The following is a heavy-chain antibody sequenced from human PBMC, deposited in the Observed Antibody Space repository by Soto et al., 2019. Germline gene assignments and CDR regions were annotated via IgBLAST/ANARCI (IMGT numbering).Heavy chain of an antibody. CDR1: GFTFSSYA. D-gene: IGHD5-12*01. J-gene: IGHJ4*02. CDR2: ISGSGGGA. Sequence: PGGSLRLSCAASGFTFSSYAMSWVRQAPGKGLEWVSAISGSGGGAYYADSVKGRFTISRDNSKNSLYLQMNSLRAEDTAVYYCAKGPHILATIYFDYWGLGTLVTVSS. V-gene: IGHV3-23*01. CDR3: AKGPHILATIYFDY.